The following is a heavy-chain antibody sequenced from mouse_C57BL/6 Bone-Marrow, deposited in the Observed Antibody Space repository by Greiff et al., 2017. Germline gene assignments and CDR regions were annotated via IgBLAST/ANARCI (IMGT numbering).Heavy chain of an antibody. CDR1: GYTFTSYD. J-gene: IGHJ3*01. CDR2: IYPRDGST. CDR3: ARSNDVYFSWFAY. Sequence: VQLQQSGPELVKPGASVKLSCKASGYTFTSYDINWVKQRPGQGLEWIGWIYPRDGSTKYNEKFKGKATLTVDTSSSTAYMELHSLTSEDSAVYFGARSNDVYFSWFAYWGQGTLVTVSA. V-gene: IGHV1-85*01. D-gene: IGHD2-3*01.